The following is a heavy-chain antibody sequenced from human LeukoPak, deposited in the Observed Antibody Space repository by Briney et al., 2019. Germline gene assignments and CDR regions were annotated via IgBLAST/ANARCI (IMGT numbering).Heavy chain of an antibody. CDR3: ARDLYYYDSSVRY. Sequence: GGSLRLSCAASGFTFSSYGMHWVRQAPGKGLEWVAFIRYDGSNKYYADSVKGRFTISRDNSKNTLYLQMNSLRAEDTAVYYCARDLYYYDSSVRYWGQGTLVTVSS. CDR2: IRYDGSNK. V-gene: IGHV3-30*02. J-gene: IGHJ4*02. CDR1: GFTFSSYG. D-gene: IGHD3-22*01.